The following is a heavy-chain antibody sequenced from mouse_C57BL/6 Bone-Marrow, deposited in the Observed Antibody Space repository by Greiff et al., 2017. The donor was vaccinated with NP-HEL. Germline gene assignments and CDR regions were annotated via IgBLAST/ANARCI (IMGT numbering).Heavy chain of an antibody. CDR2: INPGSGGT. D-gene: IGHD1-1*01. CDR3: ARSFYGSSPCYFDY. CDR1: GYAFTNYL. J-gene: IGHJ2*01. V-gene: IGHV1-54*01. Sequence: VQLQQSGAELVRPGTSVKVSCKASGYAFTNYLIEWVKQRPGQGLEWIGVINPGSGGTNYNEKFKGKATLTADKSSSTAYMQLSSLTSEDSAVYFCARSFYGSSPCYFDYWGQGTTLTVSS.